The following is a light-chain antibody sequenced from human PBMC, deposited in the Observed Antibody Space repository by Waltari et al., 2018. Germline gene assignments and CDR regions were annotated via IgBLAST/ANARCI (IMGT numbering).Light chain of an antibody. CDR2: GAS. V-gene: IGKV3-15*01. Sequence: EIVMTQSPGTLSVSPGEGAPLSCRASQSVSSKVAWYQQRPGQAPRLLIFGASTRATGIPARFSGSESGTEFTLTINSLQSEDSGVYFCQQYTTRPLTFGGGTKVEI. CDR3: QQYTTRPLT. CDR1: QSVSSK. J-gene: IGKJ4*01.